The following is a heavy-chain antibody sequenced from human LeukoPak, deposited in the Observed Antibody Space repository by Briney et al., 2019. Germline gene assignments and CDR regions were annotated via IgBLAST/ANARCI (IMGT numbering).Heavy chain of an antibody. CDR2: VHLDGRT. D-gene: IGHD3-3*01. CDR1: GGSVTSTNW. CDR3: AREGGFYRPLDY. J-gene: IGHJ4*02. Sequence: SETPSLTCAVSGGSVTSTNWWTWVRQPPGKGLEWIGEVHLDGRTNYNPSLTGRLTMSVDLYENHISLKVTSVTAADTAVYYCAREGGFYRPLDYSGQGTLVTVSS. V-gene: IGHV4-4*02.